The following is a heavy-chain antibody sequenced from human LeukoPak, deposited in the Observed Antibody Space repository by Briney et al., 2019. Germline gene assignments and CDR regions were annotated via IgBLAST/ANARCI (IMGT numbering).Heavy chain of an antibody. V-gene: IGHV4-59*01. CDR3: ARTKYYYDSSGYPPPFDY. Sequence: SETLSLTCTVSGGSISNYYWSWIRQLPGKGLEWIGYIYYIGSTNYNPSLKSRVTISVDTSKNQFSLKLSSVTAADTAVYYCARTKYYYDSSGYPPPFDYWGQGTLVTVSS. CDR2: IYYIGST. CDR1: GGSISNYY. D-gene: IGHD3-22*01. J-gene: IGHJ4*02.